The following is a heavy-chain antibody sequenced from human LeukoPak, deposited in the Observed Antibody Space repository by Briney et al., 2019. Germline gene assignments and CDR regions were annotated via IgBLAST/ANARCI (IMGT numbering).Heavy chain of an antibody. D-gene: IGHD2-15*01. J-gene: IGHJ5*02. CDR1: GGSISSSSYY. CDR2: ISYSGSN. CDR3: ARQECNGGSCYSRAIWFDP. V-gene: IGHV4-39*01. Sequence: SETLSLTCTVSGGSISSSSYYWGWIRQPPGKGLECIGTISYSGSNYYNPSLKSRLTISVDTSKDQFSLRLRSVTAADTAVYYCARQECNGGSCYSRAIWFDPWGQGTLVTVSS.